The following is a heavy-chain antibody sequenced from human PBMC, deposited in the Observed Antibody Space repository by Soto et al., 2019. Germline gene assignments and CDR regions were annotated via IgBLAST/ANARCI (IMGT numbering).Heavy chain of an antibody. CDR2: INPSGDST. Sequence: ASVKVSCKASVYTFSRYYLHWVRQAPGQGLEWMGVINPSGDSTTYAQKFQGRVTMTKDTSTSTLYMELSSRRSEDTVVYYCARDWEFEFWGQGTLVTVSS. J-gene: IGHJ4*02. D-gene: IGHD1-26*01. CDR1: VYTFSRYY. CDR3: ARDWEFEF. V-gene: IGHV1-46*01.